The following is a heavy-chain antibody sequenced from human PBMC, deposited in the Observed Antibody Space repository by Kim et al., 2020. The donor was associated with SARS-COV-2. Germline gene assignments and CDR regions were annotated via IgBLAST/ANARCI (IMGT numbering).Heavy chain of an antibody. CDR1: GLTVSSNY. CDR2: IYSGGST. CDR3: TRDTGYSYGYAFDY. Sequence: GGSLRLSCAASGLTVSSNYMSWVRQAPGKGLDWVSVIYSGGSTYDADSVKGRFTISRDDSKNTLYLQMNSLRAEDTAVYYCTRDTGYSYGYAFDYWSQGTLVTVSS. D-gene: IGHD5-18*01. J-gene: IGHJ4*02. V-gene: IGHV3-53*01.